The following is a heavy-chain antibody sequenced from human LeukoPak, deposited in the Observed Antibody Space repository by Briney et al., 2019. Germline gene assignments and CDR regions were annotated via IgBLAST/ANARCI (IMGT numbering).Heavy chain of an antibody. J-gene: IGHJ6*03. Sequence: ASVKVSCTASGGTFSSYAISWVRQAPGQGLEWMGWINPNSGGTNYAQKFQGRVTMTRDTSISTAYMELSRLRSDDTAVYYCARVTRGGLYGDYYYYMDVWGKGTTVTISS. CDR2: INPNSGGT. D-gene: IGHD3-3*01. CDR1: GGTFSSYA. V-gene: IGHV1-2*02. CDR3: ARVTRGGLYGDYYYYMDV.